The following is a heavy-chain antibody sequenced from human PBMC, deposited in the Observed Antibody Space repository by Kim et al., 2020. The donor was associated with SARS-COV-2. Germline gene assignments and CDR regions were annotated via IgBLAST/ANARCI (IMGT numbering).Heavy chain of an antibody. V-gene: IGHV3-13*01. CDR1: GFTFSSYD. CDR2: IGTAGDT. CDR3: ARVRWGYYGMDV. Sequence: GGSLRLSCAASGFTFSSYDMHWVRQATGKGLEWVSAIGTAGDTYYPGSVKGRFTISRENAKNSLYLQMNSLRAGDTAVYYCARVRWGYYGMDVWGQGTTVTVSS. D-gene: IGHD3-16*01. J-gene: IGHJ6*02.